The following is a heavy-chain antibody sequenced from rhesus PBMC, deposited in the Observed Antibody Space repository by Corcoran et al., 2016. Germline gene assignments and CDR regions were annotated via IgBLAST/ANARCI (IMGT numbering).Heavy chain of an antibody. CDR1: GGSLTSRNC. J-gene: IGHJ4*01. CDR3: ASGPLSQLDY. CDR2: IQGSSGST. V-gene: IGHV4-93*01. Sequence: QVQLQESGPAVVKPSETLSLTCAVSGGSLTSRNCSSWIRPPPGKRLEWTGGIQGSSGSTAYNHALESRVTRPKDTSKNHFALKLTSGTAADTAVYYCASGPLSQLDYWGQGVLVTVSS.